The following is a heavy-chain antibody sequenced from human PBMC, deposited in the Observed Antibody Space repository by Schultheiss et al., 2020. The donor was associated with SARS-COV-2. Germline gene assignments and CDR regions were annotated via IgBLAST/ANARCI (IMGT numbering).Heavy chain of an antibody. D-gene: IGHD4-11*01. V-gene: IGHV4-61*02. CDR2: IYTSGST. J-gene: IGHJ5*02. CDR1: GYSISSGYH. CDR3: ARGSKAGGFDP. Sequence: SETLSLTCAVSGYSISSGYHWSWIRQPAGKGLEWIGRIYTSGSTNYNPSLKSRVTISVDTSKNQFSLKLSSVTAADTAVYYCARGSKAGGFDPWGQGTLVTVSS.